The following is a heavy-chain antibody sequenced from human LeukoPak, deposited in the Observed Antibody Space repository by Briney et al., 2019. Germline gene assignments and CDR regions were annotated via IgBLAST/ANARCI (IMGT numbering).Heavy chain of an antibody. CDR2: ISYDGSNK. Sequence: GGSLRLSCAASGFTFSSYAMHWVRQAPGKGLEWVAVISYDGSNKYYADSVKGRFTISRDNSKNTLYLQMNSLRAEDTAVYYCARGEGDSGSYFGTRFGYWGQGTLVTVSS. V-gene: IGHV3-30*01. D-gene: IGHD1-26*01. CDR1: GFTFSSYA. J-gene: IGHJ4*02. CDR3: ARGEGDSGSYFGTRFGY.